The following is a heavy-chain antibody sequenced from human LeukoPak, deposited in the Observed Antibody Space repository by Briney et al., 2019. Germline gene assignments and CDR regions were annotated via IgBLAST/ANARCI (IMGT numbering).Heavy chain of an antibody. V-gene: IGHV4-38-2*02. D-gene: IGHD6-13*01. CDR1: GYSISSGYY. CDR2: IYHSGST. J-gene: IGHJ4*02. CDR3: ARLSGYSSS. Sequence: SETLSLTCTVSGYSISSGYYWGWIRQPPGKGLEWIGSIYHSGSTYYNPSLKSRATISVDTSKNQFSLRLSSVTAVDTAVYYCARLSGYSSSWGQGTLVTVSS.